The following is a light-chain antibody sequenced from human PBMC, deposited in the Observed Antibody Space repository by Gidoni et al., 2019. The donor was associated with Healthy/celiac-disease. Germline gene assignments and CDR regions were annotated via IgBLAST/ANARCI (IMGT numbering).Light chain of an antibody. Sequence: DIVLTQSPATLSLSPGERATLSCRASQSVSSYLAWYKQKPGQAHRLLIYDESNRATGIPARFSVSGSGTDFTLTISSLEPEDFAVYYCQQRSNWPPITFGQXTRLEIK. CDR2: DES. V-gene: IGKV3-11*01. J-gene: IGKJ5*01. CDR1: QSVSSY. CDR3: QQRSNWPPIT.